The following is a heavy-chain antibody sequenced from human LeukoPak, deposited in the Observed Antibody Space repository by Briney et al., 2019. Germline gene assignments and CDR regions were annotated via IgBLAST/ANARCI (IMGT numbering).Heavy chain of an antibody. CDR1: GYTFTSYG. J-gene: IGHJ4*02. CDR3: ARDRGYSGYDLDY. Sequence: GASVKVSCKASGYTFTSYGISWVRQAPGQGLEWMGWINPNSGGTNYAQKFQGRVTMTRDTSISTAYMELSRLRSDDTAVYYCARDRGYSGYDLDYWGQGTLVTVSS. D-gene: IGHD5-12*01. CDR2: INPNSGGT. V-gene: IGHV1-2*02.